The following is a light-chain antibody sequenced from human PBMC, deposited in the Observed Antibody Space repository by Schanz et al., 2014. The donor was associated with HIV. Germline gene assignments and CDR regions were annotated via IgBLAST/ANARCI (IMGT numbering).Light chain of an antibody. Sequence: EIVMTQSPATLSVSPGEGATLSCRASQSVGSNLAWYQQIPGQAPRLLIYGASSRATGIPDRFSGSGSGTDFTLTISRLEPEDFAVYSCQQYSTSPRTFGQGTRLEIK. J-gene: IGKJ1*01. CDR2: GAS. CDR3: QQYSTSPRT. CDR1: QSVGSN. V-gene: IGKV3-20*01.